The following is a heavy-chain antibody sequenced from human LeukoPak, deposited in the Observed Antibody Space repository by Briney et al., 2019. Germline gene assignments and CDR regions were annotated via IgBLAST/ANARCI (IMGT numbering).Heavy chain of an antibody. D-gene: IGHD1-26*01. CDR3: ARDLRVGVATLHSFDI. CDR2: IYHSGTT. J-gene: IGHJ3*02. Sequence: PSETLSLTCAVSGGSVNSNNWLNWVRQPPGKGLEWIGEIYHSGTTNYNPSLKSRVTISVDKSKNQLSLKLTSVTAADTAVYYCARDLRVGVATLHSFDIWGQGTMVTVSS. CDR1: GGSVNSNNW. V-gene: IGHV4-4*02.